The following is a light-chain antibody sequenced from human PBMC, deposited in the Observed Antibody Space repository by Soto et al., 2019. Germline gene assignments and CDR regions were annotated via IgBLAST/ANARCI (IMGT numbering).Light chain of an antibody. Sequence: QSALTQPASVSGSPGQSIAISCTGTSSDVGGYSYVSWYQQHPGKVPKLIIYDVSNRPSGVSNRFSGSKSGNTASLTISGLQAEDEADYYCSSYTTDSTYVFGAGAKLTVL. CDR1: SSDVGGYSY. CDR2: DVS. CDR3: SSYTTDSTYV. V-gene: IGLV2-14*01. J-gene: IGLJ1*01.